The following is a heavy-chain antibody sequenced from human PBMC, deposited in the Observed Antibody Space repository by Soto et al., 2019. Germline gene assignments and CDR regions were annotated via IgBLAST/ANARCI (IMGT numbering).Heavy chain of an antibody. CDR2: MNPNSGNT. CDR1: GYTFTSYD. J-gene: IGHJ4*02. Sequence: ASVKVSCKASGYTFTSYDINWVRQATGQGLEWMGWMNPNSGNTGYAQKFQGRVTMTRNTSISTAYMELSSLRSEDTAVYYCARGKIAYCGGDCYSGRLTFDYWGQGTLVTVSS. V-gene: IGHV1-8*01. CDR3: ARGKIAYCGGDCYSGRLTFDY. D-gene: IGHD2-21*02.